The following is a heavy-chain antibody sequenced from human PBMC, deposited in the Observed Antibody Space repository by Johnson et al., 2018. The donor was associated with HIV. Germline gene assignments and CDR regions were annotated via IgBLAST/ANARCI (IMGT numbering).Heavy chain of an antibody. J-gene: IGHJ3*02. CDR1: GFTFSSYA. CDR3: AREIAYDYVGGSYRPGACDR. D-gene: IGHD3-16*02. V-gene: IGHV3-20*04. CDR2: ISWDGGST. Sequence: VQLVESGGGVVRPGGSLRLSCAASGFTFSSYAMHWVRQAPGKGLEWVPLISWDGGSTGYADSVKGRFTISRDNAKNSLYLQMNSLRAEDTALYYCAREIAYDYVGGSYRPGACDRWGQGTLVTVSS.